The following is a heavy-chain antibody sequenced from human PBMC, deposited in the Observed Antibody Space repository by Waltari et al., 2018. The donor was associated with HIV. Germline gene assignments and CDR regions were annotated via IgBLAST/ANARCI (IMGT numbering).Heavy chain of an antibody. V-gene: IGHV3-23*01. J-gene: IGHJ3*01. CDR1: GFIFTDFA. CDR3: VKDSGRAADVFDL. Sequence: QLLESGGGLVAPGGSLRLSCAASGFIFTDFAMDWVRQAPGEGWGWGSVIRGGGETFYADSVKCRFTISRDNSKNTLYLQMNSLRADDAAVYYCVKDSGRAADVFDLWGQGTMVTVSS. CDR2: IRGGGET. D-gene: IGHD3-10*01.